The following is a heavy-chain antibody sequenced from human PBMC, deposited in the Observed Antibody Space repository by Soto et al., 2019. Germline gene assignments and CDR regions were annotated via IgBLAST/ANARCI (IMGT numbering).Heavy chain of an antibody. Sequence: PGGSLRLSCAASGFTFSSYGIHWVRQAPGKGLEWVAVISYDGSKKNYLDSVKGRFTISRDNSKNTMYLEMNSLRAEDTAIYYCAKDTYYHDTSGYYVFDYWGEGNLVTVSS. CDR3: AKDTYYHDTSGYYVFDY. J-gene: IGHJ4*02. V-gene: IGHV3-30*18. D-gene: IGHD3-22*01. CDR1: GFTFSSYG. CDR2: ISYDGSKK.